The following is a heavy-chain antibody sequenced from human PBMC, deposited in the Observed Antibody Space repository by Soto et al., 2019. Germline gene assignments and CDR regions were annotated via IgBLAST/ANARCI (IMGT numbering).Heavy chain of an antibody. V-gene: IGHV4-61*01. CDR2: IYNSGST. Sequence: QVQLQESGPGLVKPSETLSLTCTVSGGSVSSGNQYWSWIRQPPGKGLEWIGYIYNSGSTDYNPSLKSRVSISVDTSKNQFSLNLSSVTAADTAMYLCASGSSVSAYIDFWGQGTLVTVSS. CDR3: ASGSSVSAYIDF. CDR1: GGSVSSGNQY. J-gene: IGHJ4*02. D-gene: IGHD6-13*01.